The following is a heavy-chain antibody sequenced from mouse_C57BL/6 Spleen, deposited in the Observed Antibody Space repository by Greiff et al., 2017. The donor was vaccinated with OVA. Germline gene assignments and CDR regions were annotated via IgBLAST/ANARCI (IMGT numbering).Heavy chain of an antibody. Sequence: EVQLQESGPGLVKPSQSLSLTCSVTGYSITSGYYWNWIRQFPGNKLEWMGYISYDGSNNYNPSLKNRISITRDTSKNQFFLKLNSVTTEDTATYYCARGILSSYAMDYWGQGTSVTVSS. CDR3: ARGILSSYAMDY. CDR1: GYSITSGYY. CDR2: ISYDGSN. D-gene: IGHD1-1*02. V-gene: IGHV3-6*01. J-gene: IGHJ4*01.